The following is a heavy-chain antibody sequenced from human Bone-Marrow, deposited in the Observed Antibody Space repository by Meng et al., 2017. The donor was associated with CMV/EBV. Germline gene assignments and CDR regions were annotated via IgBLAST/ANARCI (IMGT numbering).Heavy chain of an antibody. J-gene: IGHJ6*04. Sequence: GESLKISCAASGFTFDYYGMYWVRQTPGTGLEWVAFIRHDGSGKYYGDSVKGRFTISRDNAKNTLYLQMNSLRAEDTAVYYCARVGDRYYYYYGMDVWGEGTTVTVSS. CDR3: ARVGDRYYYYYGMDV. D-gene: IGHD3-16*01. CDR1: GFTFDYYG. V-gene: IGHV3-30*02. CDR2: IRHDGSGK.